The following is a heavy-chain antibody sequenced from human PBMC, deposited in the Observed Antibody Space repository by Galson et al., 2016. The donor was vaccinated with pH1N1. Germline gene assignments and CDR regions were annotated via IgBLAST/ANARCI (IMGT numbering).Heavy chain of an antibody. V-gene: IGHV1-69*13. J-gene: IGHJ6*02. Sequence: SVKVSCKASGGTFSNSAVGWVRQAPGQGLEWMGGIIPIFGTTKYAQKIQGRVTITADQLTSTSYMELSSLRSEDTAVYYCASPAMVRGVVYYHFGMDIWGQGTTVTVSS. D-gene: IGHD3-10*01. CDR1: GGTFSNSA. CDR2: IIPIFGTT. CDR3: ASPAMVRGVVYYHFGMDI.